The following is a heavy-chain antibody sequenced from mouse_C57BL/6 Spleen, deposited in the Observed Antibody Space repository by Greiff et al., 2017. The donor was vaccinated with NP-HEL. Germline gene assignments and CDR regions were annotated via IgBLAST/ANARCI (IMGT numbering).Heavy chain of an antibody. Sequence: VQLQQSGPELVKPGASVKISCKASGYSFTGYYMNWVKQSPEKSLEWIGEINPSTGGTTYNQKFKAKATLTVDKSSSTAYMQLKSLTSEYSAVYYCARRGFDSNYGGFAYWGQGTLVTVSA. CDR3: ARRGFDSNYGGFAY. D-gene: IGHD2-5*01. V-gene: IGHV1-42*01. CDR1: GYSFTGYY. CDR2: INPSTGGT. J-gene: IGHJ3*01.